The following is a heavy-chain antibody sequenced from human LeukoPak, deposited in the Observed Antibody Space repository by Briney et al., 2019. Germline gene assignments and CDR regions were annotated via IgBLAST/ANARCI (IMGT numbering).Heavy chain of an antibody. Sequence: ASVNVSCKASVYTFTGYYMHWVRQAPGQGLEWMGWINPNSGGTNYAQKFQGRVTMTRDTSISTAYMELSRLRSDDTAVYYCARGGDIVVVPAALSWFDPWGQGTLVTVSS. CDR2: INPNSGGT. J-gene: IGHJ5*02. CDR1: VYTFTGYY. D-gene: IGHD2-2*01. CDR3: ARGGDIVVVPAALSWFDP. V-gene: IGHV1-2*02.